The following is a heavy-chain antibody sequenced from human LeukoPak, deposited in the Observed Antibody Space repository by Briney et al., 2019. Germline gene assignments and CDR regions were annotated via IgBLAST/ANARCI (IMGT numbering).Heavy chain of an antibody. D-gene: IGHD1-14*01. Sequence: SGGSLRLSCAASGFTFSNYAMSWVRQAPGKGLEWVSAISGSGGSTYYADSVKGRFTISRDNAKNSLYLQMNSLRAEDTAVYYCARSPSWGFRNRMYYFDYWGQGTLVTVSS. J-gene: IGHJ4*02. CDR2: ISGSGGST. CDR3: ARSPSWGFRNRMYYFDY. CDR1: GFTFSNYA. V-gene: IGHV3-23*01.